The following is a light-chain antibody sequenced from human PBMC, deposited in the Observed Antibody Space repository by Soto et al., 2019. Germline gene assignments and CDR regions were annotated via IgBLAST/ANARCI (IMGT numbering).Light chain of an antibody. CDR3: QQHGSSPPT. V-gene: IGKV3-20*01. CDR1: QSVSSSY. J-gene: IGKJ1*01. Sequence: EIVLTQSPGTLSLSPGERATLSCRASQSVSSSYLAWYQQKPGQAPRLLFYGASRRATGIPDRFSGSGSGTDFTRTISRLEPEDLAVYYCQQHGSSPPTFGQGTKEEIK. CDR2: GAS.